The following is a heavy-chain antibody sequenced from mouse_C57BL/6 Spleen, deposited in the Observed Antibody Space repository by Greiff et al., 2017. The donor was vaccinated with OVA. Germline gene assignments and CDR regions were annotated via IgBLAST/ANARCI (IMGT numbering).Heavy chain of an antibody. J-gene: IGHJ2*01. V-gene: IGHV5-4*01. Sequence: EVKVVESGGGLVKPGGSLKLSCAASGFTLSSYAMSWVRQTPEKRLEWVATISDGGSYTYYPDNVKGRFTISRDNAKNNLYLQMSHLKSEDTAMYYCARDPGYYGSSWSYYFDYWGQGTTLTVSS. CDR3: ARDPGYYGSSWSYYFDY. CDR1: GFTLSSYA. CDR2: ISDGGSYT. D-gene: IGHD1-1*01.